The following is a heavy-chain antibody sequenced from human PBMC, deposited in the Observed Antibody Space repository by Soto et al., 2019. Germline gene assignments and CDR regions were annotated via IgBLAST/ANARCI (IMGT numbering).Heavy chain of an antibody. CDR3: ARMWCGYVSCVGAFDI. CDR2: INHSGST. D-gene: IGHD2-21*01. J-gene: IGHJ3*02. V-gene: IGHV4-34*01. Sequence: SDTLSLTCALYRTSFTGYYCRSTRQPTGKGLEWIWEINHSGSTNYNPSLKSRVTISVDTSKNQFSLKLSSVTAADTAVYYCARMWCGYVSCVGAFDIWGQGTMIT. CDR1: RTSFTGYY.